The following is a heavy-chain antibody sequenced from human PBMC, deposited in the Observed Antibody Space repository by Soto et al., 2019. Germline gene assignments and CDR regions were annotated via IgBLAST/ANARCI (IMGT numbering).Heavy chain of an antibody. CDR1: GGTFSSYG. CDR3: ARAHGSSWYNWFDP. CDR2: IIPLFGTT. J-gene: IGHJ5*02. D-gene: IGHD6-19*01. Sequence: ASVKVSCKAYGGTFSSYGISWVRQAPGQGLEWMGGIIPLFGTTNFAHKFKGRVTITADESTSTVYMELSSLRFEDTAIYYCARAHGSSWYNWFDPWGQGTLVTVSS. V-gene: IGHV1-69*13.